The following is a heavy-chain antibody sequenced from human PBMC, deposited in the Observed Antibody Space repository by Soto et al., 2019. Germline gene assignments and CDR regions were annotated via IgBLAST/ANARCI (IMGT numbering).Heavy chain of an antibody. V-gene: IGHV1-18*01. Sequence: GASVKVSCKASGYTFTSYGISWVRQAPGQGLEWMGWISAYNGNTNYAQKLQGRVTMTTDTSTSTAYMELRSLRSDDTAVYYCAKDRNLYSRTRMDVWGQGTTVTVSS. CDR1: GYTFTSYG. D-gene: IGHD6-13*01. J-gene: IGHJ6*02. CDR3: AKDRNLYSRTRMDV. CDR2: ISAYNGNT.